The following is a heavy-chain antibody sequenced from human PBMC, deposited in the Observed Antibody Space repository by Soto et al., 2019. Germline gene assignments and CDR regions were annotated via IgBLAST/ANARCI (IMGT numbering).Heavy chain of an antibody. Sequence: EVRLLESGGGLVQPGGSLRLSCAASGFTFSVYAMSWVRQAPGKGLEWVSGISGSGDSTHYADSVKGRFTGPRDNSKSLLSVQSNSVRAEDTAIYYCANALCGGFRYWGQGTLVTVSS. J-gene: IGHJ4*02. CDR3: ANALCGGFRY. CDR2: ISGSGDST. V-gene: IGHV3-23*01. CDR1: GFTFSVYA. D-gene: IGHD3-16*01.